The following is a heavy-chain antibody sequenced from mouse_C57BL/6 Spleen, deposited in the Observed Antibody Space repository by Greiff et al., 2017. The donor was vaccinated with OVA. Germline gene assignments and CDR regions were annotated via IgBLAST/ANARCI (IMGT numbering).Heavy chain of an antibody. V-gene: IGHV5-4*01. CDR2: ISDGGSYT. J-gene: IGHJ1*03. Sequence: EVKLVESGGGLVKPGGSLKLSCAASGFTFSSYAMSWVRQTPEKRLEWVATISDGGSYTYYPDNVKGRFTISRDNAKNNLYLQMSHLKSEDTAMYYCARDPLITTGWYFDVWGTGTTVTVSS. D-gene: IGHD1-2*01. CDR1: GFTFSSYA. CDR3: ARDPLITTGWYFDV.